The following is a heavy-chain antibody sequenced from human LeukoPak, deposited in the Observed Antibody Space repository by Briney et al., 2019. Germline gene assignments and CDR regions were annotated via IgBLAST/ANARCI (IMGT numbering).Heavy chain of an antibody. CDR3: ARAYYGSGSWAFDI. CDR2: ISYDGSNK. Sequence: GGSLRLSCAASGFTFSSYAMHWVRQAPGKGPEWVAVISYDGSNKYYADSVKGRFTISRDNSKNTLYLQMNSLRAEDTAVYYCARAYYGSGSWAFDIWGQGTMVTVSS. J-gene: IGHJ3*02. V-gene: IGHV3-30*04. CDR1: GFTFSSYA. D-gene: IGHD3-10*01.